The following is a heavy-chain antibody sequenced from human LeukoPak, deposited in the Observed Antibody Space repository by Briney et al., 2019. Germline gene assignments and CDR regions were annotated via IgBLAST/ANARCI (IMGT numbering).Heavy chain of an antibody. V-gene: IGHV1-69*13. CDR1: GYTFTGYY. CDR2: IIPIFGTA. D-gene: IGHD3-22*01. Sequence: SVKVSCTASGYTFTGYYMHWVRQAPGQGLEWMGGIIPIFGTANYAQKFQGRVTITADESTSTAYMELSSLRSEDTAVYYCARDQDSSGYADYWGQGTLVTVSS. CDR3: ARDQDSSGYADY. J-gene: IGHJ4*02.